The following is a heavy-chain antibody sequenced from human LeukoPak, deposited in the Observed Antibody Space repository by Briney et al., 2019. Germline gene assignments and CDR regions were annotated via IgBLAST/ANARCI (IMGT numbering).Heavy chain of an antibody. V-gene: IGHV3-53*01. CDR2: IYTGGTT. J-gene: IGHJ4*02. D-gene: IGHD3-16*01. CDR1: GFTVRNNY. CDR3: ARDGGGAFDY. Sequence: PGGSLRLSCAASGFTVRNNYMSWVRQAPGKGLECVSFIYTGGTTYYADSVKGRFTISRDNSKNTLYLQMNNLRAEDTAVYYCARDGGGAFDYWGQGTLVIVSS.